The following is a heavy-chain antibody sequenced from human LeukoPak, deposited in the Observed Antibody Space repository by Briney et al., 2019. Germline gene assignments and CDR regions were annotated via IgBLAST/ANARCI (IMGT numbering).Heavy chain of an antibody. CDR3: VKDTLYNYGTGYFDY. CDR2: ISNNGGST. CDR1: GFTFISYA. J-gene: IGHJ4*02. Sequence: GGSLRLSFSASGFTFISYAMHWVRQAPGKGLEYVSAISNNGGSTYYADSVKGRFTISRDNSKNTLYLQMSSLRAEDTAVYYCVKDTLYNYGTGYFDYWDQGTLVTVSS. V-gene: IGHV3-64D*09. D-gene: IGHD5-18*01.